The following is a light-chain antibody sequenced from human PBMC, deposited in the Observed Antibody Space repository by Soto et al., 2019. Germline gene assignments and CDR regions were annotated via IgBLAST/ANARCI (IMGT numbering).Light chain of an antibody. CDR3: QSYDSSRSVV. CDR2: GNS. J-gene: IGLJ2*01. V-gene: IGLV1-40*01. CDR1: SSNIGAGYD. Sequence: QSVLTQPPSVSGAPGQRVTISCTGSSSNIGAGYDVHWYQQLPGTAPKLLIYGNSNRPSGVPDRFSGSKSGTSASLAITGLQAEDAAYYYCQSYDSSRSVVFGGGTKLTVL.